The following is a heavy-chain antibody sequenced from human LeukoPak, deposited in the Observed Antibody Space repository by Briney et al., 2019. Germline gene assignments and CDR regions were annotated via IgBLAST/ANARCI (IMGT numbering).Heavy chain of an antibody. Sequence: SETLSLTCAVSGYSISSGYYWGWIRQPPGKGLEWIGSIYHSGSTYYNPSLKSRVTISVDTSKNQFSLKLSSVTAADTAVYYCATEAVAGNNFDYWGQGTLVTVSS. V-gene: IGHV4-38-2*02. J-gene: IGHJ4*02. CDR3: ATEAVAGNNFDY. D-gene: IGHD6-19*01. CDR2: IYHSGST. CDR1: GYSISSGYY.